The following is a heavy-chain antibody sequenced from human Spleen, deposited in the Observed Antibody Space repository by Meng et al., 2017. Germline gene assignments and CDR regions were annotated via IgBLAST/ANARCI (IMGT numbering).Heavy chain of an antibody. Sequence: GQLQQWGAGLVKPSETLSRTCSVYGGSFSDYYWSWIRQPPGKGLEWIGEINHSGSTNYNPSLKGRVTISVDASNNQFSLRLSSVTAADTAMYYCARGPTEHSFDYWGQGTLVTVSS. V-gene: IGHV4-34*01. J-gene: IGHJ4*02. D-gene: IGHD3-3*02. CDR1: GGSFSDYY. CDR2: INHSGST. CDR3: ARGPTEHSFDY.